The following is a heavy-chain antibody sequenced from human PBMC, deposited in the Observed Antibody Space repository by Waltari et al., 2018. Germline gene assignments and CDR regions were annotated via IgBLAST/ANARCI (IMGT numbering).Heavy chain of an antibody. J-gene: IGHJ6*02. D-gene: IGHD5-18*01. CDR1: GGTFSSYA. CDR2: IIPIFGTA. Sequence: QVQLVQSGAEVKKPGSSVKVSCKASGGTFSSYAISWVRQAPGQGLEWMGGIIPIFGTANYAQKFQGRVTITTDESTSTAYMELSSLRSEDTPVYYCARDSEGTFRGYSYGSYYYYGMDVWGQGTTVTVSS. V-gene: IGHV1-69*05. CDR3: ARDSEGTFRGYSYGSYYYYGMDV.